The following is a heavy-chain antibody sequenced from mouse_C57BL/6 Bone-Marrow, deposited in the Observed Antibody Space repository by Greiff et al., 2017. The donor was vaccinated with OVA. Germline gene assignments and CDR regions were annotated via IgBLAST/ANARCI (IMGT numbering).Heavy chain of an antibody. CDR2: IWSGGST. CDR3: ARNEDYYGSSYWYFDV. D-gene: IGHD1-1*01. J-gene: IGHJ1*03. CDR1: GFSLTSYG. Sequence: VKLMESGPGLVQPSQSLSITCTVSGFSLTSYGVHWVRQSPGKGLEWLGVIWSGGSTDYNAAFISRLSISKDNSKSQVFFKMNSLQADDTAIYYCARNEDYYGSSYWYFDVWGTGTTVTVSS. V-gene: IGHV2-2*01.